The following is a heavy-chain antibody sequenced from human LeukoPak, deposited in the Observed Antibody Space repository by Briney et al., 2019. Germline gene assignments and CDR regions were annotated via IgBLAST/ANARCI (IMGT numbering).Heavy chain of an antibody. CDR2: IANDESTI. CDR3: SKDRIVISFGDVSKH. CDR1: GFIFSGYG. D-gene: IGHD3-10*01. V-gene: IGHV3-30*18. J-gene: IGHJ1*01. Sequence: GGSLRLSCAASGFIFSGYGVHWGRQAPGKGVEWVALIANDESTIHYADSVKGRFTISTDNSKNTLYLQMNNLRVEDTAIYYCSKDRIVISFGDVSKHWGQGTLVTVSS.